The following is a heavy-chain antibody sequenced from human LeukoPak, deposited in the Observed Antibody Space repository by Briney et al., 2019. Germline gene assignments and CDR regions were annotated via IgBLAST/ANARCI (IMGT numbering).Heavy chain of an antibody. CDR3: ARLRDIVATIYPYFDY. V-gene: IGHV5-51*01. CDR1: GCSSTSYW. D-gene: IGHD5-12*01. J-gene: IGHJ4*02. Sequence: GESLQISCKGSGCSSTSYWIGWVRRMPGKGREWMGIIYPGDSDTRYSPSFQGQVTISADKSISTAYLQWSSLKASDTAMYYCARLRDIVATIYPYFDYWGQGTLVTVSS. CDR2: IYPGDSDT.